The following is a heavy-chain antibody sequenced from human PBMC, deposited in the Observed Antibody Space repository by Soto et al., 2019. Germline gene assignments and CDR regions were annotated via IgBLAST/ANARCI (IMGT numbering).Heavy chain of an antibody. Sequence: SETLSLTCAVYAGSFSGYYWSWIRQPPGKGLEGSGEINHSGSTNNNPSLKSRVTISVDTSKNQFSLRLSSVTAADTAVYYCARGNRGYFVLLNWFDPWGQGTLVTVSS. V-gene: IGHV4-34*01. CDR3: ARGNRGYFVLLNWFDP. D-gene: IGHD3-9*01. J-gene: IGHJ5*02. CDR1: AGSFSGYY. CDR2: INHSGST.